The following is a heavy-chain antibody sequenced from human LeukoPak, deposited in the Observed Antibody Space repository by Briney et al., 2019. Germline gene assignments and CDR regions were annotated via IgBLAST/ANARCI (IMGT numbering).Heavy chain of an antibody. Sequence: GGSLRLSCAASGFTFSSYAMSWVRQAPGKGLEWVSAINGGGGSTYYADSVKGRFTISRDNSKNTLYLQMNSLRAEDTAVYYCAKDQGSGSYYVPNFDYWGQGTLVTVSS. CDR1: GFTFSSYA. CDR2: INGGGGST. J-gene: IGHJ4*02. D-gene: IGHD1-26*01. V-gene: IGHV3-23*01. CDR3: AKDQGSGSYYVPNFDY.